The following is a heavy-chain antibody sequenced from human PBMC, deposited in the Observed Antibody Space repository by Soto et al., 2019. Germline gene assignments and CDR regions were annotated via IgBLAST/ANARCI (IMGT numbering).Heavy chain of an antibody. Sequence: GASVKVSCKASGYTFTNYGINWVRQAPGQGLEWMGWISAYNGNTNYAQKLQGRVTMTTDTSTTTAYMELRSLRSDDTAVYYCAVKWLAAAFDIWGQGTMVTVSS. J-gene: IGHJ3*02. CDR2: ISAYNGNT. D-gene: IGHD6-19*01. V-gene: IGHV1-18*01. CDR1: GYTFTNYG. CDR3: AVKWLAAAFDI.